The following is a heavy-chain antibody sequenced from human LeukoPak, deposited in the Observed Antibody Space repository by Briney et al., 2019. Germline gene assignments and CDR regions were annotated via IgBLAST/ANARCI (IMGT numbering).Heavy chain of an antibody. J-gene: IGHJ3*02. CDR1: SGSISLYY. D-gene: IGHD1-26*01. CDR2: INHSGST. CDR3: ARMGVGATADAFDI. V-gene: IGHV4-34*01. Sequence: SETLSLTCTVTSGSISLYYWTWVRQPAGKGLEWIGEINHSGSTKYNPSLKSRVSMSVDTSKNQFSLKLSSVTAADTAVYYCARMGVGATADAFDIWGQGTLVTVSS.